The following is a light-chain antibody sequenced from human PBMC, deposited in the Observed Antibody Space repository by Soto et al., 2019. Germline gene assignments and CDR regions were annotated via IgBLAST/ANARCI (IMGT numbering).Light chain of an antibody. Sequence: EIVVTQSPGTLSLSPGERATLSCRASQSVSSSFLAWYQQKPGQAPRLLIYGASSRAAGIPDRFSGSGSGTDFTLTISRLEPEDFAVYYCQQYGNSFTFGPGTKVDFK. CDR3: QQYGNSFT. CDR2: GAS. V-gene: IGKV3-20*01. CDR1: QSVSSSF. J-gene: IGKJ3*01.